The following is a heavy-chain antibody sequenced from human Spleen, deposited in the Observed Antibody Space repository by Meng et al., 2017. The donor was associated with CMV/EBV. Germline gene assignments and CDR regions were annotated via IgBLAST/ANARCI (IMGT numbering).Heavy chain of an antibody. Sequence: GESQKISCAASGFTFDDYGMSWVRQAPGKGLEWVSGINWNGGSTGYADSVKGRFTISRDNAKNSLYLQLNSLRADDTAVYYCARGGSMSPRPFFWWGQGTLVTVSS. J-gene: IGHJ4*02. CDR1: GFTFDDYG. D-gene: IGHD6-13*01. CDR2: INWNGGST. CDR3: ARGGSMSPRPFFW. V-gene: IGHV3-20*04.